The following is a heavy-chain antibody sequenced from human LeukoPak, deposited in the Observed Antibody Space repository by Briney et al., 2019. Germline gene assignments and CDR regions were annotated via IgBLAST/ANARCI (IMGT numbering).Heavy chain of an antibody. J-gene: IGHJ4*02. Sequence: SVKVSCKASGYTFTGYYMHWVRQAPGQGLEWMGGIIPIFGTANYAQKFQGRVTITADKSTSTAYMELSSLRSEDTAVYYCARDLGQLGVDYWGQGTLVTVSS. V-gene: IGHV1-69*06. CDR2: IIPIFGTA. D-gene: IGHD6-6*01. CDR3: ARDLGQLGVDY. CDR1: GYTFTGYY.